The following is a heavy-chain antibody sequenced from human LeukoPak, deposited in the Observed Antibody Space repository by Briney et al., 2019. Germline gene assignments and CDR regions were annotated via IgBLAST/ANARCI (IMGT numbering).Heavy chain of an antibody. CDR2: ISWDGGST. V-gene: IGHV3-43*01. CDR1: GFTFDDYT. J-gene: IGHJ4*02. CDR3: AKDSDYDSSGYPDY. Sequence: RAGGSLRLSCAASGFTFDDYTMHWVRQAPGKGLEWVSLISWDGGSTYYADSVKGRFTISRDNSKNSLYLQMNSLRTEDTALYYCAKDSDYDSSGYPDYWGQGTLVTVSS. D-gene: IGHD3-22*01.